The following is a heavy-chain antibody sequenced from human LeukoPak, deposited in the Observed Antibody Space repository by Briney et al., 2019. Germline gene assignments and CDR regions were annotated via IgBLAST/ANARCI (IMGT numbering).Heavy chain of an antibody. D-gene: IGHD3-10*01. Sequence: SETLSLTCTVSGGSISSYYWRWIRQPAGKGLEWIGLIYTSGSTNYNPSLKSRVTMSVDTSKNQFSLKLSSVTAADTAVYYCARDFHYYGSGSYWDWFDPWGQGTLVTVSS. J-gene: IGHJ5*02. CDR3: ARDFHYYGSGSYWDWFDP. CDR2: IYTSGST. CDR1: GGSISSYY. V-gene: IGHV4-4*07.